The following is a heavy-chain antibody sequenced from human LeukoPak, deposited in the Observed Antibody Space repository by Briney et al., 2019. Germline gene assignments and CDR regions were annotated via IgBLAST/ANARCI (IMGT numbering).Heavy chain of an antibody. CDR2: IIPIFGTA. CDR1: GGTFSSYA. V-gene: IGHV1-69*13. J-gene: IGHJ5*02. Sequence: ASVKVSCKASGGTFSSYAISWVRQAPGQGREWVGGIIPIFGTANYAQKFQGRVTITADESTSTAYMELSSLRSEDTAVYYCARDGEEGWFDPWGQGTLVTVSS. CDR3: ARDGEEGWFDP.